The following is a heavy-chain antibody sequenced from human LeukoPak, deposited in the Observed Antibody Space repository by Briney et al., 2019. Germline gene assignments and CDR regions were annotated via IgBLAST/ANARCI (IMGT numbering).Heavy chain of an antibody. CDR1: GFTFSSYG. CDR2: IRYDGSSK. D-gene: IGHD5-18*01. J-gene: IGHJ6*03. Sequence: GGSLRLSCAASGFTFSSYGMHWVRQAPGKGLEWVAFIRYDGSSKYYADSVKGRFTISRDNSKNTLYLQMNSLRAEDTAVYYCAKVILVDTAMVTVTYYYYYMDVWGKGTTVTVSS. V-gene: IGHV3-30*02. CDR3: AKVILVDTAMVTVTYYYYYMDV.